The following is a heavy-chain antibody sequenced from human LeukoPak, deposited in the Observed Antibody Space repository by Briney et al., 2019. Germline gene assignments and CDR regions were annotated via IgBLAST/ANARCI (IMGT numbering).Heavy chain of an antibody. Sequence: GESLKISCKGSRYSFTSYWIGWVRQMPGKGLEWMGITYPGDSDTRYSPSFQGQVTISADKSISTAYLQWSSLKASDTAMYYCASEGVVVPAAYDAFDIWGQGTMVTVSS. CDR2: TYPGDSDT. V-gene: IGHV5-51*01. CDR3: ASEGVVVPAAYDAFDI. CDR1: RYSFTSYW. J-gene: IGHJ3*02. D-gene: IGHD2-2*01.